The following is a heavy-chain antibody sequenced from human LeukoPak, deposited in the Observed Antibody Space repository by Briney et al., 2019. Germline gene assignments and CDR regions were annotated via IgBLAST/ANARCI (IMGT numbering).Heavy chain of an antibody. J-gene: IGHJ5*02. CDR1: GYTFTSYG. CDR3: ARDCIAVAYSKGGFDP. D-gene: IGHD6-19*01. CDR2: ISAYNGNT. Sequence: ASVKVSCKASGYTFTSYGISWVRQAPGQGLEWMGWISAYNGNTNYAQKLQGRVTMTTDTSASTAYMELRSLRSDDTAVYYCARDCIAVAYSKGGFDPWGQGTLVTVSS. V-gene: IGHV1-18*01.